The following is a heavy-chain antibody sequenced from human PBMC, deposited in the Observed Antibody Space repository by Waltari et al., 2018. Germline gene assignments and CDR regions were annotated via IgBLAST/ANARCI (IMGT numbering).Heavy chain of an antibody. Sequence: QVQLQESGPGLVKPSETLSLTCAVSNFYISNGYYWGWIRQPPGKGLEWIGSMYYRGTTYYNPSLKGRVTSSVDTSKNTLFLNLNSVTAADTAVYYCARDVEGDGVLYGSPRRFDYWGQGILVTVSS. J-gene: IGHJ4*02. D-gene: IGHD3-10*01. V-gene: IGHV4-38-2*02. CDR2: MYYRGTT. CDR1: NFYISNGYY. CDR3: ARDVEGDGVLYGSPRRFDY.